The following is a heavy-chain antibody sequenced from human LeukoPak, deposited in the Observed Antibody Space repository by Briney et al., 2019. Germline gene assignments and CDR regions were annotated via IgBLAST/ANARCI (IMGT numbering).Heavy chain of an antibody. V-gene: IGHV1-46*01. D-gene: IGHD2-2*01. CDR2: INPSGGSA. Sequence: ASVKVSCKASGYTFTSYYMHWVRQAAGQEREWMGIINPSGGSATYAQKFQGRVTMARDTSTSTVYMDLSSLRSEDTAVYYCVRDSSSSSLADPWGQGTLVTVSS. CDR3: VRDSSSSSLADP. CDR1: GYTFTSYY. J-gene: IGHJ5*02.